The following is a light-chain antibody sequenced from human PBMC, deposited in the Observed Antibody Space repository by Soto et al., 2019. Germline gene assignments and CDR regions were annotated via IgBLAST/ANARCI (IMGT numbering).Light chain of an antibody. J-gene: IGKJ2*01. CDR3: QQYSSSPPYT. CDR2: GAS. CDR1: QSVSSNY. Sequence: EIVLTQSPGTLSLSPGERATLSCRASQSVSSNYLAWYQQKPGQAPRLLIYGASSRATGIPDRFSGSGYGTDFTLTISRLEHEYCEVYYCQQYSSSPPYTFGQGTKLEIK. V-gene: IGKV3-20*01.